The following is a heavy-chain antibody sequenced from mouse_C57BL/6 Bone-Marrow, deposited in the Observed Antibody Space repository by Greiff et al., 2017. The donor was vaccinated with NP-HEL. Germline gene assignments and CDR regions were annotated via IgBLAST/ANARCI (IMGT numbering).Heavy chain of an antibody. CDR1: GYAFSSSW. J-gene: IGHJ1*03. CDR2: IYPGDGDS. CDR3: ARLHYGSRWYFDV. Sequence: QVQLKQSGPELVKPGASVKISCKASGYAFSSSWMNWVKQRPGKGLEWIGRIYPGDGDSNYNGKFKGKATLTADKSSSTAYMQLSSLTSEYSAVYFCARLHYGSRWYFDVWGTGTTVTVSS. D-gene: IGHD1-1*01. V-gene: IGHV1-82*01.